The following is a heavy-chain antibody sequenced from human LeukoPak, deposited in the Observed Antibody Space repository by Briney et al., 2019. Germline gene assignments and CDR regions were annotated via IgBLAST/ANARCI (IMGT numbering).Heavy chain of an antibody. J-gene: IGHJ4*02. CDR3: ARARGGGSGWYLSY. CDR2: ISAYNGNT. Sequence: ASVKVSSKAPGYTFTSYGISWVRQAPGQGLEWMGWISAYNGNTNYAQTLQGRVTMTTDTSTSTAYMELRSLRYDDTAVYYCARARGGGSGWYLSYWGQGTLVTVSS. V-gene: IGHV1-18*01. CDR1: GYTFTSYG. D-gene: IGHD6-19*01.